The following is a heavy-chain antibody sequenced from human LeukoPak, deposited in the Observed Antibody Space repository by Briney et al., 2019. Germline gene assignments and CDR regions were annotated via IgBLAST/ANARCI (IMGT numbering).Heavy chain of an antibody. CDR2: INHSGST. Sequence: PSETLSLTCAVYSGSFSGYYWSWIRQPPGKGLEWIGEINHSGSTNYNPSLKSRVTISVDTSKNQFSLKLSAVTAADTAVYYCARGIVALSYCGQGTLVTVSS. J-gene: IGHJ4*02. V-gene: IGHV4-34*01. D-gene: IGHD3-22*01. CDR3: ARGIVALSY. CDR1: SGSFSGYY.